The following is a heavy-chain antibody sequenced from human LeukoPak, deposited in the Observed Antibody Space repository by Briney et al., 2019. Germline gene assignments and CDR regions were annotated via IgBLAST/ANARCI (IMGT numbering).Heavy chain of an antibody. CDR1: GYSISSGYY. Sequence: PSETLSLTCAVSGYSISSGYYWGWIRQPPGQGLEWIGSIYHSGSTYYNPSLKSRVTISVDTSKNQFSLKLSSVTAADTAVYYCARLDYYDSSGSYYMDVWGKGTTVTVSS. D-gene: IGHD3-22*01. CDR3: ARLDYYDSSGSYYMDV. J-gene: IGHJ6*03. V-gene: IGHV4-38-2*01. CDR2: IYHSGST.